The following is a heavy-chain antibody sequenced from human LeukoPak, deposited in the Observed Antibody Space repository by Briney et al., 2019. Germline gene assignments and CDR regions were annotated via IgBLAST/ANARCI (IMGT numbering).Heavy chain of an antibody. V-gene: IGHV3-21*01. CDR2: ISSRSIYI. J-gene: IGHJ4*02. Sequence: GGSLRLSCAASGFTFNTYTMNWVRQVPGKGLEWVSDISSRSIYIFYADSVKGRFTISRDNAKNSLYLQMNSLRAEDTAVYYCARVQYYDSSGYHFDYWGQGTLVTVSS. CDR3: ARVQYYDSSGYHFDY. CDR1: GFTFNTYT. D-gene: IGHD3-22*01.